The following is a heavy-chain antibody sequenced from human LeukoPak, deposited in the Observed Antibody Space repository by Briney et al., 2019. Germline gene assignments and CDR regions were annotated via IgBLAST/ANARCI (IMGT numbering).Heavy chain of an antibody. D-gene: IGHD3-10*01. CDR3: ARDFSWGVDY. V-gene: IGHV1-2*02. CDR2: INGNSGAT. CDR1: GCTFTGHY. J-gene: IGHJ4*02. Sequence: ASVKVSCKDSGCTFTGHYMHWVRQAPGQGLEWMGWINGNSGATNYARNFQDRVTLTRDTSISTVYMELSRLRIDDTAVYYCARDFSWGVDYWGQGTLVTVSS.